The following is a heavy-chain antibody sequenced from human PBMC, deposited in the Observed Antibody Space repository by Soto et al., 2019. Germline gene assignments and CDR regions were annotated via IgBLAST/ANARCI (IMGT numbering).Heavy chain of an antibody. J-gene: IGHJ5*02. CDR1: GFTFSSYG. V-gene: IGHV3-30*18. D-gene: IGHD6-6*01. CDR2: ISYDGSNK. CDR3: AKDSGGIAARRGFLGWFDP. Sequence: GGSLRLSCAASGFTFSSYGMHWVRQAPGKGLEWVAVISYDGSNKYYADSVKGRFTISRDNSKNTLYLQMNSLRAEDTAVYYCAKDSGGIAARRGFLGWFDPWGQGTLVTVSS.